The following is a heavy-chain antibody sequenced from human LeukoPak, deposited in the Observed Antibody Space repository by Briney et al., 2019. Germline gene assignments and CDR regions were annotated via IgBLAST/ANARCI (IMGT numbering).Heavy chain of an antibody. CDR2: VYYSGST. J-gene: IGHJ4*02. Sequence: SETLSLTCTVSGGSISTYYWSWIRQPPGKGLEWIGYVYYSGSTNYNPSLRSRVAISVDTSKNQFSLRLTSMTAADTAVYYCARSLAAAAIGPGYDYWGQGTLVTVSS. CDR1: GGSISTYY. D-gene: IGHD6-13*01. V-gene: IGHV4-59*01. CDR3: ARSLAAAAIGPGYDY.